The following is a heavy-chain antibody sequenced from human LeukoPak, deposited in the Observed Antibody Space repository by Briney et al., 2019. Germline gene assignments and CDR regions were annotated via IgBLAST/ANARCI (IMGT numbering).Heavy chain of an antibody. CDR2: INHSGST. V-gene: IGHV4-34*01. D-gene: IGHD1-1*01. CDR3: ARGDYYNLHDY. J-gene: IGHJ4*02. Sequence: SETLSLTCAVYGGSFSGYYWSWIRQPPGKGLEWIGEINHSGSTNYNPSLKSRVTISVDTSKNQFSLKLSSVTAADTAVYYCARGDYYNLHDYWGQGTLVTVSS. CDR1: GGSFSGYY.